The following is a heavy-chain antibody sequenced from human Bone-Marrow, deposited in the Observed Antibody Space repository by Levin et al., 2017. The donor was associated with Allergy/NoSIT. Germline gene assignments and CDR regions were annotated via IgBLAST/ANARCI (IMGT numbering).Heavy chain of an antibody. V-gene: IGHV3-48*01. J-gene: IGHJ4*02. CDR2: ISGRGSKI. Sequence: GGSLRLSCAASGFSFSSYALNWVRQAPGKGLDWVSFISGRGSKIYYADSVEGRFTISRDTAKTSLYLQMDSLRVEDTAFYYFAREVNGLFDYWGLGTRVIVSS. CDR3: AREVNGLFDY. CDR1: GFSFSSYA. D-gene: IGHD2-8*01.